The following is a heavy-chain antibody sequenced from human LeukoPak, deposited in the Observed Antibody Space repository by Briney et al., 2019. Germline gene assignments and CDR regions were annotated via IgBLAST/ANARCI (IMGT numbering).Heavy chain of an antibody. Sequence: GSLRLSCTVSGGSISSYYWSWIRQPPGKGLEWIGYIYYSGSTNYNPSLKSRVTISVDTSKNQFSLKLSSVTAADTAVYYCARTYSWAAALDYWGQGTLVTVSS. CDR2: IYYSGST. D-gene: IGHD6-13*01. J-gene: IGHJ4*02. CDR3: ARTYSWAAALDY. V-gene: IGHV4-59*01. CDR1: GGSISSYY.